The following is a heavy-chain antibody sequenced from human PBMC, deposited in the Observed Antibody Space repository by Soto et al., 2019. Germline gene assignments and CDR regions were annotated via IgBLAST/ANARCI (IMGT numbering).Heavy chain of an antibody. J-gene: IGHJ6*02. CDR2: INAGNGNT. CDR1: GYTFTSYA. CDR3: AAEYCSTFSCYGMDV. V-gene: IGHV1-3*01. D-gene: IGHD2-2*01. Sequence: GASVKVSCKASGYTFTSYALHWVRQAPGQRLEWMGWINAGNGNTKFSQNLKGRVTITRDTSASTAYMELSSLRSEDTAVYYCAAEYCSTFSCYGMDVWGQGTAVNVSS.